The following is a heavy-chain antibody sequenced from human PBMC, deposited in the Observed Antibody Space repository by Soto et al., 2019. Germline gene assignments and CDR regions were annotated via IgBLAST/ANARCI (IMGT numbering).Heavy chain of an antibody. V-gene: IGHV4-34*01. J-gene: IGHJ6*02. CDR3: TGRWHYYYGMDV. CDR1: GGSFSGYY. D-gene: IGHD1-26*01. CDR2: INHSGNT. Sequence: QVQLQQWGAGLLKPSETLSLTCAVYGGSFSGYYWSWIRQPPGKGLEWIGEINHSGNTNSNPSLKSRVTISVDMSKNQFSLNLTSVTAADTAVYYCTGRWHYYYGMDVWAQGTTVTVSS.